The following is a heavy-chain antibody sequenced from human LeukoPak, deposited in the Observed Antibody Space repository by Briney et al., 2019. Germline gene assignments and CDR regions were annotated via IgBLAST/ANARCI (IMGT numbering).Heavy chain of an antibody. CDR2: ISGSGNGT. J-gene: IGHJ4*02. CDR3: AKRTMSAFDS. Sequence: GGSLRLSCAASGFTFGTSAMNWVRQAPGKGLEWLCGISGSGNGTYYADSVKGRFTISRDNSQNMVYLLMNSLTVEDAATYYCAKRTMSAFDSWGQGTLLIVSS. V-gene: IGHV3-23*01. CDR1: GFTFGTSA. D-gene: IGHD5-24*01.